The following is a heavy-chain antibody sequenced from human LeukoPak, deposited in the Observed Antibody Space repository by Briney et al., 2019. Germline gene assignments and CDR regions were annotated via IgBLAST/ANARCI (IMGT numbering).Heavy chain of an antibody. D-gene: IGHD1-7*01. CDR1: GFTLSDYA. V-gene: IGHV3-23*01. Sequence: GWSLRLSCAASGFTLSDYAMAWVRQAPGKGLEWVSSISSSGNTYYADSVKGRFTISRDNSKNTLYLQMNSLGAEDTAVYYCVRGLRGNYDYWGQGTLVTVSS. J-gene: IGHJ4*02. CDR3: VRGLRGNYDY. CDR2: ISSSGNT.